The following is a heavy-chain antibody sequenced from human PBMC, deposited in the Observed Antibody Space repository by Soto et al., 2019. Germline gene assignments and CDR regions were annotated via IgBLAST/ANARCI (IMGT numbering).Heavy chain of an antibody. J-gene: IGHJ5*02. Sequence: QVQLQESGPGLVKPSQTLSLTCTVSGGSISSGAFYWSWIRQRPGKGLEWIGYIYYSGTTYYTPSLKSRLTVSLDTSRNKFSLKLTSVTAADTAVYFCARYGSSGPSNWFDPWGQGTLVTVSS. V-gene: IGHV4-31*03. D-gene: IGHD6-6*01. CDR1: GGSISSGAFY. CDR2: IYYSGTT. CDR3: ARYGSSGPSNWFDP.